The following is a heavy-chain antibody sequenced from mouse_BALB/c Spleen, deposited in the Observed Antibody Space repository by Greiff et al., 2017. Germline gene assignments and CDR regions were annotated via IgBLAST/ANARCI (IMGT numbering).Heavy chain of an antibody. CDR1: GFTFSSYT. V-gene: IGHV5-12-2*01. Sequence: EVHLVESGGGLVQPGGSLKLSCAASGFTFSSYTMSWVRQTPEKRLEWVAYISNGGGSTYYPDTVKGRFTISRDNAKNTLYLQMSSLKSEDTAMYYCARPDTYWYFDVWGAGTTVTVSS. CDR2: ISNGGGST. J-gene: IGHJ1*01. CDR3: ARPDTYWYFDV.